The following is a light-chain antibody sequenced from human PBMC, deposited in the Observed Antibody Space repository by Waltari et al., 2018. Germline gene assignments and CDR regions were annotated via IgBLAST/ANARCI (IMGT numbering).Light chain of an antibody. CDR3: QQFDNLVYT. Sequence: DIQMTQSPSSLSASVGDRVTITCQASHDISNYLNWYQQKPGKAHKRLIYDASNLEKGVPSRFSGSGSGTDFSFTISSLQPEDIATYYCQQFDNLVYTFGQGTKLEIK. CDR1: HDISNY. CDR2: DAS. V-gene: IGKV1-33*01. J-gene: IGKJ2*01.